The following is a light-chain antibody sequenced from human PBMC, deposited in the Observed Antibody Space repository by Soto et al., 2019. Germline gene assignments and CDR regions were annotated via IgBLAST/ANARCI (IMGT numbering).Light chain of an antibody. Sequence: ILLTQSPGTLSLSPGDRATLSCRATESVGSNYLAWYQLKPGQAPRLLIYDASSRATGIPDRFSGSGSGTDFTLTISRLEPEDFAVYYCQQYGSIPWTFGQGTKVDIK. J-gene: IGKJ1*01. V-gene: IGKV3-20*01. CDR1: ESVGSNY. CDR2: DAS. CDR3: QQYGSIPWT.